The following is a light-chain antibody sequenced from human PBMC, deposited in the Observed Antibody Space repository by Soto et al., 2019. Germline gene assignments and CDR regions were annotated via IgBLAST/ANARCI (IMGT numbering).Light chain of an antibody. CDR2: DVS. V-gene: IGLV2-11*01. Sequence: QSVLTQPRSVSGSPGQSVTISCTGTSSDVGGYNYVSWYQQHPGKAPKLMIYDVSKRPSGVPDRFSGSKSGNTASLTISGLQAEDEADYYCCSYAGSFFYVFGTGTQLTV. J-gene: IGLJ1*01. CDR1: SSDVGGYNY. CDR3: CSYAGSFFYV.